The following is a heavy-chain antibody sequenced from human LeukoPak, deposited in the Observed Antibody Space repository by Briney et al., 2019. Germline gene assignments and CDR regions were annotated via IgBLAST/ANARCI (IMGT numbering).Heavy chain of an antibody. D-gene: IGHD2-21*02. V-gene: IGHV3-21*01. CDR3: ASDRHIVVVTATTPPSTFDY. J-gene: IGHJ4*02. CDR1: GFTFSSYS. CDR2: ISSSSSYI. Sequence: PGGSLRVSCAASGFTFSSYSMNWVRQAPGKGLEWVSSISSSSSYIYYADSVKGRFTISRDNAKNSLYLQMNSLRAEDTAVYYCASDRHIVVVTATTPPSTFDYWGQGTLVTVSS.